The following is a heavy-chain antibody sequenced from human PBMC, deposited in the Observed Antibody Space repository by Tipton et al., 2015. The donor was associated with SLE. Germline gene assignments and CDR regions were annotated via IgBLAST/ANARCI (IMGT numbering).Heavy chain of an antibody. CDR1: GFTFSSYS. CDR2: ISSSSSYI. Sequence: SLRLSCAASGFTFSSYSMNWVRQAPGKGLEWVSSISSSSSYIYYADSVKGRFTISRDNAKNSLYLQMNSLRAEDTAVYYCARRDFWSGLERYFDYWGQGTLVTVSS. J-gene: IGHJ4*02. D-gene: IGHD3-3*01. CDR3: ARRDFWSGLERYFDY. V-gene: IGHV3-21*01.